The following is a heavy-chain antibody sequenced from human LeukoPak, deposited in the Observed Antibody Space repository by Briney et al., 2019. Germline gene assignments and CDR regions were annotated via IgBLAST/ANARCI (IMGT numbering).Heavy chain of an antibody. Sequence: TSETLSLTCTVSGGSISSGSYYWGWIRQPAGKGLEWIGRIYTSGSTNYNPSLKSRVTISVDTSKNQFSLKLSSVTAADTAVYYCARDCSGGSCYSGVGVDPWGQGTLVTVSS. CDR1: GGSISSGSYY. V-gene: IGHV4-61*02. CDR2: IYTSGST. J-gene: IGHJ5*02. CDR3: ARDCSGGSCYSGVGVDP. D-gene: IGHD2-15*01.